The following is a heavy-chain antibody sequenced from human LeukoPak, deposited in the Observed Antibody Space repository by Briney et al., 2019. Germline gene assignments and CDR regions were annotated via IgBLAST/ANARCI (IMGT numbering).Heavy chain of an antibody. J-gene: IGHJ4*02. CDR2: IYYSGST. Sequence: PSETLSLTCTVSGGSISSYYWSWIRQPPGKGLVWIGYIYYSGSTNYNPSLKSRVTISVDTSKNQFSLKLSSVTAADTAVYFCARQPISGSYWGYFDYWGQGTLVTVSS. CDR1: GGSISSYY. CDR3: ARQPISGSYWGYFDY. V-gene: IGHV4-59*08. D-gene: IGHD1-26*01.